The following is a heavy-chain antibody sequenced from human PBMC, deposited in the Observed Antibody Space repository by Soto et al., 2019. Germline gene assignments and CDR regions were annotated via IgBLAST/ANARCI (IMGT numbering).Heavy chain of an antibody. D-gene: IGHD6-19*01. Sequence: EVQLVESGGGLVQPGGSLKLSCAASGFTFSGSAMHWVRQASGKGLEWVGRIRSKAKSYATEYAASVKGRFTISRDDSRNTAYLQMNSLNTEDTAVYYCPTSDGWYSDHWGQGTLVTVSS. V-gene: IGHV3-73*01. CDR1: GFTFSGSA. J-gene: IGHJ5*02. CDR3: PTSDGWYSDH. CDR2: IRSKAKSYAT.